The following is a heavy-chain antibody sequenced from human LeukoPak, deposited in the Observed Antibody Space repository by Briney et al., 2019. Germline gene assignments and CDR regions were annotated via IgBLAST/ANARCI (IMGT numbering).Heavy chain of an antibody. CDR1: GYTFTSYD. V-gene: IGHV1-8*01. D-gene: IGHD2-15*01. Sequence: ASVKVSCKASGYTFTSYDINWVRQATGQGLEWMGWMNPNSGNTGYVQKFQGRVTMTRNTSISTAYMELSSLRSEDTAVYYCARGLGYCSGGSCSGVDYWGQGTLVTVSS. CDR3: ARGLGYCSGGSCSGVDY. J-gene: IGHJ4*02. CDR2: MNPNSGNT.